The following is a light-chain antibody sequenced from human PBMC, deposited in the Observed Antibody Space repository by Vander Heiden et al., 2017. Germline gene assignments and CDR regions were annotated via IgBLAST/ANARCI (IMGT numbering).Light chain of an antibody. V-gene: IGKV4-1*01. Sequence: IVMTQSPDSLAVSLGERASINCKSSQSVLYSSNNKNFLAWYQQKPRQPPKLLIYWASTRESGVPDRFSGSGSGTDFTLTISSLQADDVGVYYCQQYYSSPITFGQGTRLEIK. J-gene: IGKJ5*01. CDR1: QSVLYSSNNKNF. CDR3: QQYYSSPIT. CDR2: WAS.